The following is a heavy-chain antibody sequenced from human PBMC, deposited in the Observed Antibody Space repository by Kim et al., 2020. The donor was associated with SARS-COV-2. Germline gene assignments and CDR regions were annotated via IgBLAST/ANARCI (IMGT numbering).Heavy chain of an antibody. D-gene: IGHD3-9*01. Sequence: SETLSLTCAVYGGSFSGYYWSWIRQPPGKGLEWIGEINHSGSTNYNPSLKSRVTLSVDTSKNQFSLKLSSVTAADTAVYYCARGVGLRYFDWPIFYGMDVWGQGTTVTVSS. CDR2: INHSGST. CDR3: ARGVGLRYFDWPIFYGMDV. CDR1: GGSFSGYY. J-gene: IGHJ6*02. V-gene: IGHV4-34*01.